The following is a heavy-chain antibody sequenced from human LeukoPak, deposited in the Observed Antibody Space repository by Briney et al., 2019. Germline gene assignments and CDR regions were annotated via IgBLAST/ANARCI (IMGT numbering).Heavy chain of an antibody. CDR2: ISGDSSSI. D-gene: IGHD2-2*01. V-gene: IGHV3-48*01. Sequence: PGGSLRLSCAASGFTFSIYSMNWVRQAPGKGLEWVSKISGDSSSIYYADSVKGRFTISRDNAKNSLYLQMNNLRAEDTAVYYCARERGYCTDTSCYGFDYWGQGILVTVSS. J-gene: IGHJ4*02. CDR1: GFTFSIYS. CDR3: ARERGYCTDTSCYGFDY.